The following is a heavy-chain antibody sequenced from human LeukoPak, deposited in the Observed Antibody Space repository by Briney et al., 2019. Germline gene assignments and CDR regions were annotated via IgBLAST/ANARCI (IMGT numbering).Heavy chain of an antibody. V-gene: IGHV3-66*01. CDR1: GLSVSSNY. D-gene: IGHD3-9*01. CDR3: TRSFYDILIGYYQYFDY. CDR2: IYRDGSS. J-gene: IGHJ4*02. Sequence: GGSLRLSCVASGLSVSSNYMSWVRQAPGKGLEWVSVIYRDGSSYYAESVKGRFTISRDNSKNTLYIQMNSLRAEDTAVYYCTRSFYDILIGYYQYFDYWGQGTLVTVSS.